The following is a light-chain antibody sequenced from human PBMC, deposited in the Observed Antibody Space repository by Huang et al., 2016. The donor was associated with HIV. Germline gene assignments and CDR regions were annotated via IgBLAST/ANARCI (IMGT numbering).Light chain of an antibody. Sequence: DIQLTQSPFSMAASVGDRVTITCRASQSISSYLHWYQQKPGKAPKLLIYAASSLQSGVPSRFSGSGSGTDFTLTISSLQPEDFATYYCQQNYSTPYTFGQGTKLEIK. V-gene: IGKV1-39*01. CDR3: QQNYSTPYT. CDR2: AAS. CDR1: QSISSY. J-gene: IGKJ2*01.